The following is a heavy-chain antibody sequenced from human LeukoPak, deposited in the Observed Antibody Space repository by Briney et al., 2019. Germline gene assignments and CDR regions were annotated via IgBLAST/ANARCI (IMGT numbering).Heavy chain of an antibody. Sequence: PGGSLRLSCAASGFTFSSYAMSWVGQAPGKGLEWVSAIIGIGGSTYYADSVKGRFTISRDNSKNTLSLQMNSLRAEHTAVSYCAKGHLPNSSSGWSDYWGQGTLVTVSS. J-gene: IGHJ4*02. CDR3: AKGHLPNSSSGWSDY. D-gene: IGHD6-19*01. CDR2: IIGIGGST. CDR1: GFTFSSYA. V-gene: IGHV3-23*01.